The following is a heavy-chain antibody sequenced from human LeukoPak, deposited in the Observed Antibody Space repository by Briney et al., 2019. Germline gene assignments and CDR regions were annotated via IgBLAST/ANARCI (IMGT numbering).Heavy chain of an antibody. CDR2: IYYSGST. CDR3: ARRRAVPGFYYFDY. D-gene: IGHD6-19*01. J-gene: IGHJ4*02. V-gene: IGHV4-59*08. Sequence: ETLSLTCTVSGCSISSYYWTWLRQPPGKGLEWIGYIYYSGSTNYNPSLKSRVTMSVDTSKNQFSLKLSSLTAADTAVYYCARRRAVPGFYYFDYWGQGTLVTVSS. CDR1: GCSISSYY.